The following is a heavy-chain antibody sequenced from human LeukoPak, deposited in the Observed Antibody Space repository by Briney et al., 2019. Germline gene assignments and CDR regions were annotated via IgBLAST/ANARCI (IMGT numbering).Heavy chain of an antibody. D-gene: IGHD3/OR15-3a*01. CDR1: GYTFNSYD. J-gene: IGHJ6*03. Sequence: ASVTVSFKSSGYTFNSYDINWVRQATGQGLEWMGWMNPNSGNTGYAQKFQGRVTMTKNNSISTAYMELSSLRSEDTAIYYCARALSWTTESYYYMDVWGKGTTVTVSS. CDR3: ARALSWTTESYYYMDV. CDR2: MNPNSGNT. V-gene: IGHV1-8*01.